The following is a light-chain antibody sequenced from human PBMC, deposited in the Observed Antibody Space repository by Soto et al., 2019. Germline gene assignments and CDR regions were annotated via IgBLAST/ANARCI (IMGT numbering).Light chain of an antibody. CDR3: ASHTISRTLRYV. V-gene: IGLV2-14*01. J-gene: IGLJ1*01. Sequence: QSALTQPASLSWAPGQSITISCTGTSSDVGGYNFVSWYQQYPGKAPKVVIYDVSNRPSGVSNRFSGSKSGNTAFLTISGLQTEDEGDYHCASHTISRTLRYVFGNGTKVTVL. CDR2: DVS. CDR1: SSDVGGYNF.